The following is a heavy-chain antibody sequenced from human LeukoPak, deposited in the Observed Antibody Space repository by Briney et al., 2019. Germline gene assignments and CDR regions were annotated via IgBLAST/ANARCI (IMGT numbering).Heavy chain of an antibody. V-gene: IGHV4-59*08. CDR2: IYYIGST. CDR3: ARSPIDSSGYVDY. Sequence: SETLSLTCTVSGGSISSYYWSWIRQVPGKGLEWIAYIYYIGSTDYNPSLKSRVTISVDTSKNQFSLNVSSVTAADTAVYYCARSPIDSSGYVDYWGQGTLVTVSS. J-gene: IGHJ4*02. D-gene: IGHD3-22*01. CDR1: GGSISSYY.